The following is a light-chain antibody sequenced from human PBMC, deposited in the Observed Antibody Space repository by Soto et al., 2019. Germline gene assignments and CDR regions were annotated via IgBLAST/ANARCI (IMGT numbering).Light chain of an antibody. Sequence: ILMTQSPSTLAFSPRGRTTHPFRGRPGIGNRYLAWYHQKSGQAPRLLIYGASSRATGIPDRFSGSGSGTDFTLTISRLEPEDFGVYYCQQFGSSIPHTFGQGTKLEIK. CDR3: QQFGSSIPHT. CDR1: PGIGNRY. J-gene: IGKJ2*01. CDR2: GAS. V-gene: IGKV3-20*01.